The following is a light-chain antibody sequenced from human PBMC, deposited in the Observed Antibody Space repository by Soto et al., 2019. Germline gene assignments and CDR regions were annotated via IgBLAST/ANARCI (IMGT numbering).Light chain of an antibody. CDR3: QQSSTTPYT. V-gene: IGKV1-39*01. CDR1: QSISNS. CDR2: AAS. Sequence: DIQMTQSPSSLSASVEDRVTITCRASQSISNSLNWYQQKPGNAPKVLIYAASNLQSGVPSKFSGSGSGTDFTLTIDSLQPEDFAIYFCQQSSTTPYTFGQGTKLEIK. J-gene: IGKJ2*01.